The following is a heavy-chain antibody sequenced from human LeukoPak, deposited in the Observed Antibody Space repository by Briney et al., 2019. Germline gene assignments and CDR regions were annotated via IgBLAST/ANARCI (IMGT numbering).Heavy chain of an antibody. CDR1: GGSSSSFY. D-gene: IGHD1-26*01. V-gene: IGHV4-4*09. J-gene: IGHJ4*02. Sequence: PSETLSLTCTVSGGSSSSFYWSWIRQPPGKGLEWSGYSSASGSTNYNPSLKSRVTISLDTSSNQFSLKLSSVTAADTAVYYCARHYSGSSPFLYWGQGTLVTVSS. CDR2: SSASGST. CDR3: ARHYSGSSPFLY.